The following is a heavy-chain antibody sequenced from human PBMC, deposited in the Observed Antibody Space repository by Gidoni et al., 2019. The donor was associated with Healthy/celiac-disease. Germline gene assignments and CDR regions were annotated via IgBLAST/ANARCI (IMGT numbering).Heavy chain of an antibody. CDR2: INPSGGST. V-gene: IGHV1-46*03. CDR1: GYTFTSYY. J-gene: IGHJ6*02. CDR3: AILSPHASYGMDV. Sequence: QVQLVQSGAEVKKPGASVKVSCMASGYTFTSYYMHWVRQAPGQGLEWMGIINPSGGSTSYAQKFQGRVTMTRDTSTSTVYMELSSLRSEDTAVYYCAILSPHASYGMDVWGQGTTVTVSS.